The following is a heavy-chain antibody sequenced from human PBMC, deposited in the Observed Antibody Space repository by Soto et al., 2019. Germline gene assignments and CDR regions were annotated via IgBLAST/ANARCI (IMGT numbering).Heavy chain of an antibody. CDR2: ISGSGGST. Sequence: EVQLLESGGGLVQPGGSLRLSCAASGFTFSSYAMSWVRQAPGEGLEWVSAISGSGGSTYYADSVKGRFTISRDNSKNTLYLQMNSLRAEDTAVYYCAKGRDCSGGSCLRWFDPWGQGTLVTVSS. D-gene: IGHD2-15*01. J-gene: IGHJ5*02. CDR3: AKGRDCSGGSCLRWFDP. CDR1: GFTFSSYA. V-gene: IGHV3-23*01.